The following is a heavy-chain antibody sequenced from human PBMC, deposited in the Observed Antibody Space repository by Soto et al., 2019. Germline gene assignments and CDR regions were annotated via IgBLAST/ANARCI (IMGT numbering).Heavy chain of an antibody. D-gene: IGHD5-18*01. CDR2: MNGGGGST. Sequence: LRLSCAASGFTFGSYAMSWVRQAPGKGLEWVSSMNGGGGSTYYAESVQGRFTISRDNSKNTLYLQMNSLRDEDTAVYYCANRDTSMVTRYYYGMDVWGQGTTVTVSS. V-gene: IGHV3-23*01. CDR1: GFTFGSYA. CDR3: ANRDTSMVTRYYYGMDV. J-gene: IGHJ6*02.